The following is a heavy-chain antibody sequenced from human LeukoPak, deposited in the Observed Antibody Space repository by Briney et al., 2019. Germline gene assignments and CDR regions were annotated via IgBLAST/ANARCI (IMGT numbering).Heavy chain of an antibody. V-gene: IGHV3-30*18. CDR2: ISYDGSNK. Sequence: GGSLRLSCAASGFTFSSFGMHWVRQAPGKGLEWVAVISYDGSNKYYADSVKGRFTISRDNSKNTLYLQMNSLRAEDTAVYYCAKVGQRQLPDYWGQGTLVTVSS. D-gene: IGHD6-13*01. J-gene: IGHJ4*02. CDR3: AKVGQRQLPDY. CDR1: GFTFSSFG.